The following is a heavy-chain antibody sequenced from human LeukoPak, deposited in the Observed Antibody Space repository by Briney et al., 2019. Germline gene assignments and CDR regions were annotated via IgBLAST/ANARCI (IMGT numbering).Heavy chain of an antibody. CDR3: ARLGGAGRYYLVGY. CDR2: ISYRRST. J-gene: IGHJ4*02. D-gene: IGHD3-10*01. CDR1: GGSISSSSSY. V-gene: IGHV4-39*01. Sequence: SETPSLTSTVSGGSISSSSSYWGWIRQPPGKGLEWIGSISYRRSTYYNPPLNSRITTSVDTSKNQFSMKMASVTAAAPAVYYCARLGGAGRYYLVGYWGQGTLVTVSS.